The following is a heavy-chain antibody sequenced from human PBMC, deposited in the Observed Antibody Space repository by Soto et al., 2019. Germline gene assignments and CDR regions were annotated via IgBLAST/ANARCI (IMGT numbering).Heavy chain of an antibody. CDR1: GYTFTTSG. V-gene: IGHV1-18*01. CDR2: ISTYNGDT. Sequence: QVQLVQSGPEVKKPGASVKVSCEASGYTFTTSGISWVRQAPGQGLEWMGWISTYNGDTNSAQKFQGRVTMTADTSTGTVYMELTSLKSDDTAVYYCARQGSGPYYYYGLDVWGQGTTVTVSS. CDR3: ARQGSGPYYYYGLDV. D-gene: IGHD1-26*01. J-gene: IGHJ6*02.